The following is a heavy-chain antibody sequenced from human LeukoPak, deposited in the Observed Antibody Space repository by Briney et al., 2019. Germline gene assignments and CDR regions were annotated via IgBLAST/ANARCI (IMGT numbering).Heavy chain of an antibody. CDR3: AGNFGDYARTTTIRKFDP. J-gene: IGHJ5*02. CDR2: IYYSGST. CDR1: GGSISSSSYY. V-gene: IGHV4-39*01. D-gene: IGHD4-17*01. Sequence: PSETLSLTCTVSGGSISSSSYYWGWIRQPPGKGLEWIGSIYYSGSTYYNPSLKSRVTISVDTSKNQFSLKLSSVTAADTAVYYCAGNFGDYARTTTIRKFDPWGQGTLVTVSS.